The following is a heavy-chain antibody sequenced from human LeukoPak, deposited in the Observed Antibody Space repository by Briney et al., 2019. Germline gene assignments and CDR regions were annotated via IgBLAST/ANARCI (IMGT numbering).Heavy chain of an antibody. CDR3: ARGHGSSGWPFDY. Sequence: PGGSLRLSCAASGFTFSSYGMHWVRQAPARGLEWVALILYEGSNKYYADSVKGRFTISRDNSKNTLDLQMNSLRAEDTAVYYCARGHGSSGWPFDYWGQGTLVIVSS. CDR1: GFTFSSYG. J-gene: IGHJ4*02. V-gene: IGHV3-33*01. D-gene: IGHD6-19*01. CDR2: ILYEGSNK.